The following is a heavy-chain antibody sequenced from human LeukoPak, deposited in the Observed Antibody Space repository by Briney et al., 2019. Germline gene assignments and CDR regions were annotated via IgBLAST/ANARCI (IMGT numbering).Heavy chain of an antibody. CDR2: ISWNSGSI. J-gene: IGHJ3*02. V-gene: IGHV3-9*03. CDR1: GFTFDDYA. Sequence: PGGSLRLSCAASGFTFDDYAMHWVRQAPGKGLEWVSGISWNSGSIGYADSVKGRSTISRDNAKNSLYLQMNSLRAEDMALYYCAKDLSRYGSGSYYGGDDAFDIWGQGTMVTVSS. D-gene: IGHD3-10*01. CDR3: AKDLSRYGSGSYYGGDDAFDI.